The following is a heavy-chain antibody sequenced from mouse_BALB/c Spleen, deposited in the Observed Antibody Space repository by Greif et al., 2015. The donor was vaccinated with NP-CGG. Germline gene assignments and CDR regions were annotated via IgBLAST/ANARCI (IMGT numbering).Heavy chain of an antibody. CDR3: ARFFVRRAYAMDY. D-gene: IGHD3-3*01. V-gene: IGHV14-1*02. Sequence: VQLQQSGAELVRPGALVKLSCKASGFNIKDYYMHWVKQRPEQGLEWIGWIDPENGNTIYDPKFQGKASITADTSSNSAYLQLSSLTSEDTAVYDCARFFVRRAYAMDYWGQGTSVTVSS. J-gene: IGHJ4*01. CDR2: IDPENGNT. CDR1: GFNIKDYY.